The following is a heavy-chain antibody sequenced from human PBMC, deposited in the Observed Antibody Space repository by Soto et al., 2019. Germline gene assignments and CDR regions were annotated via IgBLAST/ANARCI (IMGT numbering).Heavy chain of an antibody. J-gene: IGHJ4*02. CDR1: RFTVSSNY. CDR3: ARFIAAAYYFDY. V-gene: IGHV3-53*01. Sequence: EGSLRLSCAASRFTVSSNYMSWVRQAPGKGLEWVSVIYSGGSTYYADSVKGRFTISRDNSKNTLYLQMNSLRAEDTAVYYCARFIAAAYYFDYWGQGTLVTVSS. CDR2: IYSGGST. D-gene: IGHD6-13*01.